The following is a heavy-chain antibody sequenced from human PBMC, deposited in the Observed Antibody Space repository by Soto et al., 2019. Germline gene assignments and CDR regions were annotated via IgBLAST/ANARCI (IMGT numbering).Heavy chain of an antibody. CDR1: GFTFSSYA. J-gene: IGHJ4*02. V-gene: IGHV3-23*01. D-gene: IGHD3-16*01. CDR2: ISGSGGST. Sequence: GVSLRLSCAASGFTFSSYAMSWVRQAPGKGLEWVSAISGSGGSTYYADSVKGRFTISRDNSKNTLYLQMNSLRAEDTAVYYCAKDDYDYFWGSYYWGQGTLVIVSS. CDR3: AKDDYDYFWGSYY.